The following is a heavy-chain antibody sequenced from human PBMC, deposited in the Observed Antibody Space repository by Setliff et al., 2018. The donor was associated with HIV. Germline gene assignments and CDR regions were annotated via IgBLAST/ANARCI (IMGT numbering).Heavy chain of an antibody. Sequence: ASVKVSCKASAYTFTAYYIHWVRQAPGQGLEWMGCINPNSGDQNYEQRFRGRLTMTRDTSISTAYMELGSLTSDDTAVYYCARARHVERFGEVDAFDIWGQGTMVTVSS. CDR2: INPNSGDQ. D-gene: IGHD3-3*01. J-gene: IGHJ3*02. V-gene: IGHV1-2*02. CDR3: ARARHVERFGEVDAFDI. CDR1: AYTFTAYY.